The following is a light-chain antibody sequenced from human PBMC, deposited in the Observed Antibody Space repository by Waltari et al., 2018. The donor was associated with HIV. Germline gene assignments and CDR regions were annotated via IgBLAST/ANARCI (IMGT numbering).Light chain of an antibody. Sequence: DVQMTQSPSPLSASVGDRLAITCRASQIINNWLAWYQQRPGRPPKLLIYKTSNLENGVPVRFIGSGSGAEFTLTIDGLQPDDFATYFCQQYNSHSYTFGQGTRLDI. V-gene: IGKV1-5*03. CDR3: QQYNSHSYT. CDR2: KTS. J-gene: IGKJ2*01. CDR1: QIINNW.